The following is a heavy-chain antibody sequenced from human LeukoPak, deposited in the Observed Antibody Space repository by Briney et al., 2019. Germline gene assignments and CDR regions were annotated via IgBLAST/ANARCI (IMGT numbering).Heavy chain of an antibody. CDR3: AGLTVAGGYFDY. V-gene: IGHV4-59*01. CDR2: IYYSGST. J-gene: IGHJ4*02. CDR1: GGSISSYY. D-gene: IGHD6-19*01. Sequence: SETLSLTCTVSGGSISSYYWSWIRQPPGKGLEWIGYIYYSGSTNYNPSLKSRVTISVDTSKNQFSLKLSSVTAADTAVYYCAGLTVAGGYFDYWGQGTLVTVSS.